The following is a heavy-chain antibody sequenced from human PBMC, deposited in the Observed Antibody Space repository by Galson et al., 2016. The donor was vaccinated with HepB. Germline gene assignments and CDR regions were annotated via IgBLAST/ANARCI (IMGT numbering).Heavy chain of an antibody. Sequence: SLRLSCAASGFTFSTSSMNWVRQAPGKGLEWVSSISSRSNYIYYADSAKGRFTISRDNAKNSLFLQMNSLRAEDTAVYYCARDQTYVHYYCYMDVWGKGTTVTVSS. CDR3: ARDQTYVHYYCYMDV. J-gene: IGHJ6*03. CDR1: GFTFSTSS. V-gene: IGHV3-21*01. CDR2: ISSRSNYI. D-gene: IGHD3-16*01.